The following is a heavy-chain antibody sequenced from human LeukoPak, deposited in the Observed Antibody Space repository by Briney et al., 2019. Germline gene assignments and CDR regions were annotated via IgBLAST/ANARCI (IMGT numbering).Heavy chain of an antibody. V-gene: IGHV3-74*01. CDR2: ISNNGSAT. D-gene: IGHD6-19*01. CDR1: GFTFSSQW. CDR3: ARDAGTFESGNSAWSLNWFDS. Sequence: GGSLRLFCAASGFTFSSQWMQWVRQARGKGVVWVSRISNNGSATNYADCVEGRYTLYRDNDKNTLYLQMNSLTGEHTALYYCARDAGTFESGNSAWSLNWFDSWGQGTLVTVSS. J-gene: IGHJ5*01.